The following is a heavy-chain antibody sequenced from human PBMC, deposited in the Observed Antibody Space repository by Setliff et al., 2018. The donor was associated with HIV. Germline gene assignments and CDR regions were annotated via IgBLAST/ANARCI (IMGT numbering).Heavy chain of an antibody. CDR1: GGSISSGGYY. J-gene: IGHJ6*03. CDR2: IYYSGST. D-gene: IGHD2-21*02. CDR3: ARGLTAISGYYYMDV. V-gene: IGHV4-31*01. Sequence: SETLSLTCTVSGGSISSGGYYWSWIRQHPGKGLEWIGYIYYSGSTYYNPSLKSLVTISVDTSKNQFSLKLSSVTAADTAVYYCARGLTAISGYYYMDVWGKGTTVTVS.